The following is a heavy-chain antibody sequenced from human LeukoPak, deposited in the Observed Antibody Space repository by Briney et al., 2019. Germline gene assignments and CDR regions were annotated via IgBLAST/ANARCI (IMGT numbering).Heavy chain of an antibody. CDR2: VSYTGRT. V-gene: IGHV4-59*08. CDR1: GGSLSGHY. CDR3: ANRYCSGGSCYFDY. J-gene: IGHJ4*02. Sequence: PSETLSLTCTVSGGSLSGHYWSWIRQPPGKRLEWIGYVSYTGRTKYNPSLQSRVTISIDTSKSQFSLKLSSVTAADTAVYYCANRYCSGGSCYFDYWGQGTLVTVSS. D-gene: IGHD2-15*01.